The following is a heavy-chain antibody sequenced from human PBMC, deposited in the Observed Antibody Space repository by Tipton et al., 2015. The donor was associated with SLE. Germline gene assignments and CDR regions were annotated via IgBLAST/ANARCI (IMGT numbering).Heavy chain of an antibody. V-gene: IGHV4-38-2*02. CDR3: ARHVVVIATGPDSYYFDY. CDR1: GYSISSGYY. J-gene: IGHJ4*02. CDR2: IYYSGST. D-gene: IGHD2-21*01. Sequence: TLSLTCTVSGYSISSGYYWGWIRQPPGKGLEWIGSIYYSGSTYYNPSLKSRVTISVDTSKNQFSLKLSSVTAADTAVYYCARHVVVIATGPDSYYFDYWGQGTLVTVSS.